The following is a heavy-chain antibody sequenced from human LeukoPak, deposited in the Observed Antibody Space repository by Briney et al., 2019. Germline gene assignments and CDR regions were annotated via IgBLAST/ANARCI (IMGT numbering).Heavy chain of an antibody. CDR3: ARGFRSYDSRNYYYYYGMDV. V-gene: IGHV4-34*01. CDR1: GGSFSGYY. D-gene: IGHD3-22*01. CDR2: TNHSGST. J-gene: IGHJ6*02. Sequence: PSETLSLTCAVYGGSFSGYYWSWIRQPPGKRLEWIGETNHSGSTNYNPSLKSRVTISVDTSKNQFSLKLSSVTAADTAVYYCARGFRSYDSRNYYYYYGMDVWGQGTTVTVSS.